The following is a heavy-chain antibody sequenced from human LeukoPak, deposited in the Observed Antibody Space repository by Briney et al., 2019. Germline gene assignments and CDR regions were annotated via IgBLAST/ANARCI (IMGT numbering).Heavy chain of an antibody. D-gene: IGHD5-12*01. CDR3: AKNGWLRSSGLWGDY. Sequence: SGGSLRLSCVASGFTFSSYAMTWFRQAPGKGLEWVSSFSGGDGSPYHADSVKGRFIISRDNSKSTLYLQMNSLRAEDTAIYYCAKNGWLRSSGLWGDYWGQGALVTVSS. J-gene: IGHJ4*02. CDR2: FSGGDGSP. CDR1: GFTFSSYA. V-gene: IGHV3-23*01.